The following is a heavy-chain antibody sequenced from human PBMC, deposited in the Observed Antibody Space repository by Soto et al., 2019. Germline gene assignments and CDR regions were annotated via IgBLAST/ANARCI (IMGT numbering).Heavy chain of an antibody. J-gene: IGHJ2*01. CDR1: GFTFSGYA. Sequence: EMQLLESGGDLVQPGGSLRLSCAASGFTFSGYAMSWVRQAPGKRQEWVSNDNDNGATTYYSGPVKGRFTISRDNSRNTLSLQMSSLRPEDTAVYYCAKYMNGWPWYFDLWGRGTLVTVSS. V-gene: IGHV3-23*01. CDR3: AKYMNGWPWYFDL. D-gene: IGHD6-19*01. CDR2: DNDNGATT.